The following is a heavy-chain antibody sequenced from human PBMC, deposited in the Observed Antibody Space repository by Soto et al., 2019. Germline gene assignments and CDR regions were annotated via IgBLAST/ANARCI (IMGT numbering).Heavy chain of an antibody. D-gene: IGHD6-13*01. Sequence: QVQLQESGPGLVKPSGTLSLTCAVSGGSISTSNWWSWVRQPPGKGLEWIGEVYRTGSTNYNPSLESRLTXSXXXSXXQFSLKLTPVTAADTAVYYCARARATIAAAAIFDCWGQGTLVTVSS. CDR2: VYRTGST. CDR3: ARARATIAAAAIFDC. V-gene: IGHV4-4*02. J-gene: IGHJ4*02. CDR1: GGSISTSNW.